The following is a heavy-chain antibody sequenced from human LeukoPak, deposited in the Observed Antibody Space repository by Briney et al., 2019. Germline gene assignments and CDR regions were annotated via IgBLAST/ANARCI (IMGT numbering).Heavy chain of an antibody. CDR1: GYTLNELS. CDR2: FDPEDGET. J-gene: IGHJ5*02. CDR3: ATRYCTGGDCYSWFDP. D-gene: IGHD2-15*01. V-gene: IGHV1-24*01. Sequence: ASVKVSCKVSGYTLNELSMHWVRQAPGKGLEWMGGFDPEDGETIYAQKFQGRVTMTEDTSTDTAYMELSSLRSEDTAVYYYATRYCTGGDCYSWFDPWGQGTLVTVSS.